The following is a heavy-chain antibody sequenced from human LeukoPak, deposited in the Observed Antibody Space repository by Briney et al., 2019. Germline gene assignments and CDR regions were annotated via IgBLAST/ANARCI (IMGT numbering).Heavy chain of an antibody. CDR2: INPNSGDT. Sequence: ASVKVSCKASGYTFTGYYMHWVRKAPGQGLEWMGWINPNSGDTSYAQKFQGRVSMTRDTSIGTAYLELSRLRSDDTAVYYCARDSGGYYYGSGTDYWGQGTLVTLSS. CDR1: GYTFTGYY. J-gene: IGHJ4*02. V-gene: IGHV1-2*02. CDR3: ARDSGGYYYGSGTDY. D-gene: IGHD3-10*01.